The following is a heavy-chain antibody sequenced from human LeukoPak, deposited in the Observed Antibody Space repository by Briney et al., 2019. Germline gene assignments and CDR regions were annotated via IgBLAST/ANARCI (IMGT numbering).Heavy chain of an antibody. Sequence: GGSLRLSCAASGFTFSSYGMHWVRQAPGKGLEWVAVIWYDGSNKYYADSVKGRFTISRDNSKNTLYLQMNSLRAEDTAVYYCATSWGGWQKFDYWGQGTLVTVSS. D-gene: IGHD6-19*01. CDR3: ATSWGGWQKFDY. J-gene: IGHJ4*02. V-gene: IGHV3-33*01. CDR2: IWYDGSNK. CDR1: GFTFSSYG.